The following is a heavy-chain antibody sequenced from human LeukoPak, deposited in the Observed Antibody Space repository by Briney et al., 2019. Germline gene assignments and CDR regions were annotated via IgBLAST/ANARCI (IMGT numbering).Heavy chain of an antibody. CDR2: IGSRSRFI. CDR3: LGNWNY. CDR1: GFSVNEYS. Sequence: PGGSLRLSCAASGFSVNEYSMNWVRQTPEKGLEWVSSIGSRSRFISYADSVKGRFTISRDDSENTLYLHMNSLRAEDTALYYCLGNWNYWGQGTLVTVSS. D-gene: IGHD2/OR15-2a*01. V-gene: IGHV3-21*04. J-gene: IGHJ4*02.